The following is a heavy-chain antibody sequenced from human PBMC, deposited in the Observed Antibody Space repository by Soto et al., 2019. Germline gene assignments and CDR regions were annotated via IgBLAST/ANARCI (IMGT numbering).Heavy chain of an antibody. D-gene: IGHD3-16*01. Sequence: ETLSLTFAVYGGFLSESYWTWIRQPPGKGLEWIGEINHVGGTNYNPSLKSRVTMSVDTSQNQFSLRLISVTAADTAMYFCVRIRYQLPSSVLWLDPWGQGTPVTVSS. V-gene: IGHV4-34*01. CDR3: VRIRYQLPSSVLWLDP. CDR1: GGFLSESY. J-gene: IGHJ5*02. CDR2: INHVGGT.